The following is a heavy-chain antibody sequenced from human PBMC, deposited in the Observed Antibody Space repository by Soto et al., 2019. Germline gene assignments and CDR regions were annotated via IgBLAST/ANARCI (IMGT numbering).Heavy chain of an antibody. D-gene: IGHD2-2*01. Sequence: QVQLQQWGAGLLKPSETLSLTCAVYGGPFSDHYWTWIRQPPGKGLAWIGATTHGGRTTYDLSLKCRLAISVDTSKEQVSRVLMSLTAADAAGYYRARLCSTGPFHSWAQGTLLTLSS. CDR2: TTHGGRT. J-gene: IGHJ4*02. V-gene: IGHV4-34*01. CDR1: GGPFSDHY. CDR3: ARLCSTGPFHS.